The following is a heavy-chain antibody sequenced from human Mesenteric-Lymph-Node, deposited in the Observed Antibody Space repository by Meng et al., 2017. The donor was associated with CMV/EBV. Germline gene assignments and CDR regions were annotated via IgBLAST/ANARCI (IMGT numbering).Heavy chain of an antibody. D-gene: IGHD6-19*01. J-gene: IGHJ4*02. CDR1: GFTFSSYG. V-gene: IGHV3-30*02. Sequence: GESLKISCAASGFTFSSYGMHWVRQAPGEGLEWVAFISFDGSDKYSADSVKGRFTISRDNSKNTLSLQLNNLRADDTAVYYCAKESGWFDWGQGTLVTVSS. CDR3: AKESGWFD. CDR2: ISFDGSDK.